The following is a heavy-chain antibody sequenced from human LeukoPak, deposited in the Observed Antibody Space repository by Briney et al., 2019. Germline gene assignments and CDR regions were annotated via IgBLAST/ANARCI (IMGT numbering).Heavy chain of an antibody. Sequence: GRSLRLSCAASGFTFSSYAMHWVRQAPGKGLEWVAVISYDGSNKYYADSVKGRFTISRDNAKNSLYLQMNSLRAEDTAVYYCARAMDSSGWGAFDIWGQGTMVTVSP. CDR1: GFTFSSYA. D-gene: IGHD3-22*01. V-gene: IGHV3-30-3*01. CDR2: ISYDGSNK. J-gene: IGHJ3*02. CDR3: ARAMDSSGWGAFDI.